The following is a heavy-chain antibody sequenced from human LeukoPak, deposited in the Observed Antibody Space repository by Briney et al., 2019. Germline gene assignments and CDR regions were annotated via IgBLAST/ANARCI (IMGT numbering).Heavy chain of an antibody. Sequence: PGGSLRLSCAASGFTFSNYGMHWVRQAPGKGLEWVAVISYDGSNKCYADSVKGRFTISRDNSKNTLYLQMNSLRAEDTAVYYCAKAGMATYFEREDYWGQGTLVTVSS. CDR3: AKAGMATYFEREDY. V-gene: IGHV3-30*18. CDR1: GFTFSNYG. J-gene: IGHJ4*02. D-gene: IGHD5-24*01. CDR2: ISYDGSNK.